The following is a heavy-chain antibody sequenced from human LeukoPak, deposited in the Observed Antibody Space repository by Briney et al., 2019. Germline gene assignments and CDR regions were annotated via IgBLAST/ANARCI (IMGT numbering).Heavy chain of an antibody. CDR1: EFTFSSYT. V-gene: IGHV3-21*06. CDR2: ISSSSSFI. CDR3: ARDRARTGYCTSTNCPDAFDL. J-gene: IGHJ3*01. D-gene: IGHD2-2*01. Sequence: PGGSLRLSCVASEFTFSSYTMNWVRQAPGKGLEWVSAISSSSSFIYYADSVRGRFTISRDNAKNSLYLQMNSLRAEDTAVYFCARDRARTGYCTSTNCPDAFDLWGQGTMLTVSS.